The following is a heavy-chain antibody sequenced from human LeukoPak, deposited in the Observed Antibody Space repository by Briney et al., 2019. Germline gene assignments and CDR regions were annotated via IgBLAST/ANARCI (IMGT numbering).Heavy chain of an antibody. CDR3: AIFSRGYFGY. J-gene: IGHJ4*02. CDR1: GGSFSGYY. CDR2: INHSGST. Sequence: PSETLSLTCAVYGGSFSGYYWSWIRQPPGKGLEWIGEINHSGSTNYNPSLKSRVTISVDKSKNQFSLKLSSVTAADTAVYYCAIFSRGYFGYWGQGTLVTVSS. V-gene: IGHV4-34*01. D-gene: IGHD3-10*01.